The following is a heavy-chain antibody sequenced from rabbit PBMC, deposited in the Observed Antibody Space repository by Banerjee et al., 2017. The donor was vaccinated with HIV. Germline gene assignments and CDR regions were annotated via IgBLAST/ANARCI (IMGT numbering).Heavy chain of an antibody. J-gene: IGHJ4*01. Sequence: QEQLKETGGGLVQPGGSLPLSCKASGFDFSYYYVSWVRQAPGKGLEWIGCIYTGSGHTYYASWAKGRFTISKTSSTTVTLQMTSLTAADTATYFCARGGYDENYFNLWGQGTLVTVS. CDR1: GFDFSYYYV. CDR3: ARGGYDENYFNL. V-gene: IGHV1S45*01. CDR2: IYTGSGHT. D-gene: IGHD2-1*01.